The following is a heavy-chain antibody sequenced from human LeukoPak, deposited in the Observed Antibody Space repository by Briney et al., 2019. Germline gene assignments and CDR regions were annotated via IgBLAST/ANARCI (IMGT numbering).Heavy chain of an antibody. D-gene: IGHD3-22*01. V-gene: IGHV1-18*01. CDR1: GYTFTSYG. CDR3: ARVAKYDSSGYYYGHHY. J-gene: IGHJ4*02. CDR2: ISAYNGNT. Sequence: ASVKVSCKASGYTFTSYGISWVRQAPGQGLEWMGWISAYNGNTNYAQKFQGRVTITADESTSTAYMELSSLRSEDTAVYYCARVAKYDSSGYYYGHHYWGQGTLVTVSS.